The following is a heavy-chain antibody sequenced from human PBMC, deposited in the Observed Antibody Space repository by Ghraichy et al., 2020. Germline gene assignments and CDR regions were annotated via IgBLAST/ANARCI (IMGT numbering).Heavy chain of an antibody. D-gene: IGHD2-15*01. CDR3: ARLRARSGKSHPNYYYYYGMDV. V-gene: IGHV4-34*01. CDR2: INHSGST. J-gene: IGHJ6*02. CDR1: GGSFSGYY. Sequence: SETLSLTCAVYGGSFSGYYWSWIRQPPGKGLEWIGEINHSGSTNYNPSLKSRVTISVDTSKNQFSLKLSSVTAADTAVYYCARLRARSGKSHPNYYYYYGMDVWGQGTTVTVSS.